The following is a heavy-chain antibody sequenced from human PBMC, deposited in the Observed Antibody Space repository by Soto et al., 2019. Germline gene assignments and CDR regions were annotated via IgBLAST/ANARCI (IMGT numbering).Heavy chain of an antibody. V-gene: IGHV1-69*02. CDR1: GGPFSGYT. CDR2: IIPILGIT. Sequence: QVQLVQSGAEVKKPGSSVKVSCKASGGPFSGYTITWVRQPPGQGLEWMGRIIPILGITNYAQKFQGRVTITADRPPTTTYMELSGLRAEETAVYYCARGVIVGVAGRVEEDNGFAPWGRGTLVPVPS. CDR3: ARGVIVGVAGRVEEDNGFAP. D-gene: IGHD2-21*01. J-gene: IGHJ5*02.